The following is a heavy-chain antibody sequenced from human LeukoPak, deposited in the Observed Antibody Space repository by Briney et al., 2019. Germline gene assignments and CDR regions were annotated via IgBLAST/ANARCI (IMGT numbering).Heavy chain of an antibody. D-gene: IGHD6-13*01. CDR2: INHSGST. J-gene: IGHJ3*02. CDR3: ARGSYSSSWYRSDAFDI. Sequence: PSETLSLTCAVYGGSFSGYYWSWIRQPPGKGLEWIGEINHSGSTTYSPSLKSRVTISLDTSKNQFSLKLSSVTAADTAVYYCARGSYSSSWYRSDAFDIWGQGKMVTVSS. V-gene: IGHV4-34*01. CDR1: GGSFSGYY.